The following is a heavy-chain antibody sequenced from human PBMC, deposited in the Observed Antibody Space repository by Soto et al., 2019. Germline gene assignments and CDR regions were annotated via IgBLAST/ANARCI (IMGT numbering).Heavy chain of an antibody. Sequence: QITLKESGPTLVKPTQTLTLTCTFSGFSLSTSGVGVGWIRQPPGKALEWLALIYWDDDKRYSPSLKSRLTSTTHPSENQAVRTMANMAPVAAATYFSARRPLYYGSGNSFDYWGQGTLVTVSS. J-gene: IGHJ4*02. D-gene: IGHD3-10*01. CDR3: ARRPLYYGSGNSFDY. CDR1: GFSLSTSGVG. CDR2: IYWDDDK. V-gene: IGHV2-5*02.